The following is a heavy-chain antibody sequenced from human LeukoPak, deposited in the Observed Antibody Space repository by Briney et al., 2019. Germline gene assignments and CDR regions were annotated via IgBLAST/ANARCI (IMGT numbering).Heavy chain of an antibody. Sequence: GGSLRLSCAASGFTFPNYVMSWVRQAPGKGLEWVSGISGSGGNTYYADSVKGRFTISRDNSKNTLYLQMNSLRAEDTAVYYCAKVGGDYWGQGTLVTVSS. CDR2: ISGSGGNT. CDR1: GFTFPNYV. CDR3: AKVGGDY. V-gene: IGHV3-23*01. J-gene: IGHJ4*02. D-gene: IGHD3-16*01.